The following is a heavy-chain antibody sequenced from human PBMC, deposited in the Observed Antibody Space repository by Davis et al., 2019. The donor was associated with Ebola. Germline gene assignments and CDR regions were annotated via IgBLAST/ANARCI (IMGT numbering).Heavy chain of an antibody. J-gene: IGHJ5*02. CDR1: GDSVSSGYYY. CDR3: ARDNRGANWFDP. D-gene: IGHD1-14*01. V-gene: IGHV4-61*01. Sequence: PSETLSLTCTVPGDSVSSGYYYWSWIRQPPGKGLEWIGYISDSEGTSYSPSLRSRIAISIDTSKNQVSLKLTSVTPADTAVYYCARDNRGANWFDPWGQGTLVTVSS. CDR2: ISDSEGT.